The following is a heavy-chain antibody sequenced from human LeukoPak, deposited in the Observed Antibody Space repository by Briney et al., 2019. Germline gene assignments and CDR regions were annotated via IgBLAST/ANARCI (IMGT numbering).Heavy chain of an antibody. CDR3: ARLLMGATDFDY. Sequence: PGGSLRLSCAASGFTSSSYAMHWVRQAPGKGLEWVAVISYDGSNKYYADSVKGRFTISRDNSKNTLYLQMNSLRAEDTAVYYCARLLMGATDFDYWGQGTLVTVSS. CDR1: GFTSSSYA. CDR2: ISYDGSNK. J-gene: IGHJ4*02. V-gene: IGHV3-30-3*01. D-gene: IGHD1-26*01.